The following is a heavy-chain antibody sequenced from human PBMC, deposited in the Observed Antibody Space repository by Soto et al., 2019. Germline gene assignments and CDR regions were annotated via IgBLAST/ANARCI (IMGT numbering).Heavy chain of an antibody. D-gene: IGHD6-19*01. CDR1: GYTFTSYG. Sequence: ASVKVSCKASGYTFTSYGISWVRQAPGQGLESMGWISAYNGNTNYAQKLQGRVTMTTDTSTSTAYMELRSLRSDDTAVYYCARDVYSSGWHDAFDIWGQGTMVTVSS. CDR2: ISAYNGNT. CDR3: ARDVYSSGWHDAFDI. J-gene: IGHJ3*02. V-gene: IGHV1-18*01.